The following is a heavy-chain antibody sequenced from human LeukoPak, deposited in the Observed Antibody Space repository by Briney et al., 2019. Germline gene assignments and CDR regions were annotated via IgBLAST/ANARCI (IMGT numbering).Heavy chain of an antibody. CDR1: GYTFTHYY. Sequence: ASVKVSCKASGYTFTHYYMHWVRQAPGQGLEWMGWINPNSGGTNYAQKFQGRVTMTRDTSISTAYMELSRLRSDDTAVYYCARDWEAVAGIDYWGQGTLVTVSS. CDR3: ARDWEAVAGIDY. V-gene: IGHV1-2*02. D-gene: IGHD6-19*01. CDR2: INPNSGGT. J-gene: IGHJ4*02.